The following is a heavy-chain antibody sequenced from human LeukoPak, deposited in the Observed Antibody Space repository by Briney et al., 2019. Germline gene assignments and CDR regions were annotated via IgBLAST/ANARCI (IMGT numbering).Heavy chain of an antibody. CDR1: GYTFTSYY. V-gene: IGHV1-46*01. Sequence: ASVKVSCKASGYTFTSYYMHWVRQAPGQGLEWMGIINPSGGSTSYAQKFQGRVTMTRDTSTSTVYMELSSLRSEDTAVYYCARAGLGYSSSWDYYYYMDVWGKGTTVTVSS. CDR3: ARAGLGYSSSWDYYYYMDV. J-gene: IGHJ6*03. D-gene: IGHD6-13*01. CDR2: INPSGGST.